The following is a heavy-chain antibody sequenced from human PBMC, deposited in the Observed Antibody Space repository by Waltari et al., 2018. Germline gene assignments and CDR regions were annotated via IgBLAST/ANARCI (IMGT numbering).Heavy chain of an antibody. CDR2: IKQDGSEK. CDR1: GFTFSSYW. D-gene: IGHD3-3*01. V-gene: IGHV3-7*01. J-gene: IGHJ4*02. CDR3: ARDLSGYYDFWSGYYIPYFDY. Sequence: EVQLVESGGGLVQPGGSLRLSCAASGFTFSSYWMSWVRQAPGKGLEGVANIKQDGSEKYYVDSVKGRFTISRDNAKNSLYLQMNSLRAEDTAVYYCARDLSGYYDFWSGYYIPYFDYWGQGTLVTVSS.